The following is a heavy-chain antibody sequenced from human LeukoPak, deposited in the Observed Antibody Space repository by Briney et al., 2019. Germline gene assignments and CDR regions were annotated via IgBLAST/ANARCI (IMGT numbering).Heavy chain of an antibody. Sequence: SETLSLTCSVSGGSISPNYWTWIRQPPGKGLEWIGYIYYIGSTNYNPSLKSRVTISLDTSRNQFSLRLSSVTAADTAVYYCARLLDYDSSGYPDTFDIWGQGTMVTVSS. J-gene: IGHJ3*02. CDR3: ARLLDYDSSGYPDTFDI. CDR1: GGSISPNY. CDR2: IYYIGST. V-gene: IGHV4-59*01. D-gene: IGHD3-22*01.